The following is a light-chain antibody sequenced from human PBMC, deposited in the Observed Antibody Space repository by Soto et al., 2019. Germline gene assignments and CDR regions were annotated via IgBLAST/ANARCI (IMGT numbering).Light chain of an antibody. J-gene: IGLJ1*01. V-gene: IGLV2-14*01. CDR1: SSDVGGYNY. CDR2: HVS. CDR3: SSYTSTSTYV. Sequence: QSALTQPASVSVSPGQSITISCTGTSSDVGGYNYVSWYQQYPGKAPKLMIYHVSNRPSGVSNRFSGSKSGNSASLTISGLQAEDEADYYCSSYTSTSTYVFGTGTKVTV.